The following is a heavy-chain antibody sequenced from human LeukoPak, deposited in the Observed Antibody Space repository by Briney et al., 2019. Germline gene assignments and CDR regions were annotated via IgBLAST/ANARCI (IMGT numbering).Heavy chain of an antibody. CDR1: GGTFSSYA. D-gene: IGHD3-16*02. Sequence: GASVKVSCNASGGTFSSYAISWVRQAPGQGLEWMGGIIPIFGTANYAQKFQGRVTITADESTSTVYMELSSLRSEDTAVYYCARAGRYLYGTSSYLYFDYWGHGALVTVSS. J-gene: IGHJ4*01. CDR2: IIPIFGTA. V-gene: IGHV1-69*13. CDR3: ARAGRYLYGTSSYLYFDY.